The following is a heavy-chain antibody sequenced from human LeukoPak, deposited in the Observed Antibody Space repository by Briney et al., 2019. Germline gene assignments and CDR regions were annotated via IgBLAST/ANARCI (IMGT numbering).Heavy chain of an antibody. J-gene: IGHJ3*02. V-gene: IGHV3-53*01. Sequence: GGSLRLSCAAPGFTVSSNYMSWVRQAPGKGLEWVSIIYSGGSTFYADSVKGRFTISRDNSKNTLYLQMNSLRAEDTAVYYCARGGSYLSAFDIWGQGTMVTVSS. D-gene: IGHD1-26*01. CDR2: IYSGGST. CDR1: GFTVSSNY. CDR3: ARGGSYLSAFDI.